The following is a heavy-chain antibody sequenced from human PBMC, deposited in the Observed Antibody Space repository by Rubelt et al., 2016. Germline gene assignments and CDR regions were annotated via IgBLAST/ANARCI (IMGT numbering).Heavy chain of an antibody. J-gene: IGHJ4*02. D-gene: IGHD6-13*01. CDR2: ISWNSGTI. V-gene: IGHV3-9*01. Sequence: QLVESGGGLVQPGRSLRLSCTASGFAFNDYAMHWVRQAPGKGLEWVSGISWNSGTIAYADSVKGRFTISRDNAKNSLYLQMDSLRAEDTAVYYCAREGGEVEAGPFDYWGQGTLVTVSS. CDR3: AREGGEVEAGPFDY. CDR1: GFAFNDYA.